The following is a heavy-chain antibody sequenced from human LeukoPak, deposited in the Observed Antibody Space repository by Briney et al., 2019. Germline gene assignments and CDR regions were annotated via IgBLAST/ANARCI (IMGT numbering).Heavy chain of an antibody. Sequence: ASVKVSCKASGDTFTSYGISWVRQAPGQGLEWMGWISAYNGNTNYAQKFQGRVTMTRNTSISTAYMELSSLRSEDTAVYYCARVGSAVAGAWGRSYYYMDVWDKGTTVTISS. CDR1: GDTFTSYG. V-gene: IGHV1-18*01. J-gene: IGHJ6*03. CDR2: ISAYNGNT. CDR3: ARVGSAVAGAWGRSYYYMDV. D-gene: IGHD6-19*01.